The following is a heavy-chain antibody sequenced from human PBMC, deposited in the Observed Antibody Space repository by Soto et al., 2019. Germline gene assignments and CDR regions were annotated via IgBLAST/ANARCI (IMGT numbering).Heavy chain of an antibody. CDR3: ARDRVDCSGSNCWRSVEDT. Sequence: QVQLVQSGAEVKKPGASVKVSCKASGYTFTSYYMHWVRQAPGQGLEWMGIIDPSGGGTSYAQKFQGRLTMTRDTSRRTVYMELSSLRSEDTAVYYCARDRVDCSGSNCWRSVEDTWGQGTLVTVSS. V-gene: IGHV1-46*01. CDR2: IDPSGGGT. D-gene: IGHD2-15*01. J-gene: IGHJ5*02. CDR1: GYTFTSYY.